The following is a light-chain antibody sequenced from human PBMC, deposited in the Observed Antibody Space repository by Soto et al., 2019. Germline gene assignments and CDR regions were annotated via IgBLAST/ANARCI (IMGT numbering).Light chain of an antibody. CDR1: QSVGSY. J-gene: IGKJ4*01. CDR2: DAS. Sequence: EIVLTQSPVTLSLSPGERATLSCRASQSVGSYFAWYQQKPGQAPRLLNYDASSRATGIPARFSGSGSGTDFTLTISSLEPEDFAVYYCQQRSDWPSTFGGGTRVEIK. CDR3: QQRSDWPST. V-gene: IGKV3-11*01.